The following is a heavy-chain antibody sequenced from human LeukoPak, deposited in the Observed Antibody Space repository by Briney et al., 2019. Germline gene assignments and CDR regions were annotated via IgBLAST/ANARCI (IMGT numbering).Heavy chain of an antibody. CDR3: ARVRPWVFDY. V-gene: IGHV3-53*04. J-gene: IGHJ4*02. CDR1: GLTVSSSY. CDR2: IYIGDNP. Sequence: PGGSLRLSCAASGLTVSSSYMSWVRQAPGKGLEWVSIIYIGDNPHYADSVKGRFTISRHNSKNTLYLQMNNLRAEDTAVYYCARVRPWVFDYRGQGTLVTVSS.